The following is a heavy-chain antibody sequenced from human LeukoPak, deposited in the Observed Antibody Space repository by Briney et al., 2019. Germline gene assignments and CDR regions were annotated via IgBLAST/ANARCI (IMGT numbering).Heavy chain of an antibody. V-gene: IGHV3-66*01. CDR1: GFTFSSNY. CDR2: IYSGGST. D-gene: IGHD6-13*01. J-gene: IGHJ3*02. CDR3: ARDVGIAAAGTGTDAFDI. Sequence: GGSLRLSCAASGFTFSSNYMSWVRQAPGKGLEWVSIIYSGGSTYYADSVKGRFTISRDNSKNTLYLQMNSLRAEDTAVYYCARDVGIAAAGTGTDAFDIWGQGTMVTVSS.